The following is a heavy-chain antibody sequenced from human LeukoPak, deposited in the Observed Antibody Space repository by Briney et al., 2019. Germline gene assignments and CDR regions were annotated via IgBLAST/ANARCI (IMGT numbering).Heavy chain of an antibody. V-gene: IGHV4-39*07. J-gene: IGHJ4*02. CDR2: MYYSGST. CDR3: AGLRGYFYGRVDY. D-gene: IGHD5-18*01. CDR1: GGSISSRSYY. Sequence: SETLSLTCTVSGGSISSRSYYWGWIRQPPGKGLEWIGSMYYSGSTYYNPSLKSRVTISVDTSKNQVSLKLSSVTAADTAVYYCAGLRGYFYGRVDYWGQGTLVTVSS.